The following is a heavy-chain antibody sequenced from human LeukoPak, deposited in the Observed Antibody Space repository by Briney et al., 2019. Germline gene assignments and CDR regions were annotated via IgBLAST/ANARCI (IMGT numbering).Heavy chain of an antibody. J-gene: IGHJ4*02. D-gene: IGHD2-2*01. Sequence: GASVKVSCKASGYIFPNFYMHWVRQAPEQGLEWMGWINPYSGGTEYPQRFQGRVTLTRDTSISTAYMELTRLTSDDTAIYYCARGYQFGGIIYFDYWGQGALVTVSS. CDR1: GYIFPNFY. CDR2: INPYSGGT. V-gene: IGHV1-2*02. CDR3: ARGYQFGGIIYFDY.